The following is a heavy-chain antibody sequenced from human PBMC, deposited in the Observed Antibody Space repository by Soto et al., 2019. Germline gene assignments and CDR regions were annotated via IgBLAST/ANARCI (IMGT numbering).Heavy chain of an antibody. CDR1: GLTLTSYS. D-gene: IGHD5-18*01. V-gene: IGHV3-48*02. J-gene: IGHJ4*02. CDR2: ISSSSSTI. Sequence: GGSLRLSCAASGLTLTSYSMNWVRQAPGKWLEWVSFISSSSSTIYYADSVKGRFTISRDNAKNSLYLQMNSLRDEDTAVYYCARDRGYTYGFDFWGQGALVTVSS. CDR3: ARDRGYTYGFDF.